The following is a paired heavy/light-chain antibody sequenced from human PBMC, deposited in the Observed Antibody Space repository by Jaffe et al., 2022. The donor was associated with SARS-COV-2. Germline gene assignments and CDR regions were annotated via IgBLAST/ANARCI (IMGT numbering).Light chain of an antibody. V-gene: IGLV4-69*01. Sequence: QLVLTQSPSASASLGASVKLTCTLSSGHYNYAIVWHQQQPDHGPRYLMKLDADGSHIKGDGIPDRFSGSSSGAERYLTISSLQSQDEADYYCQTWGTGFVFFGGGTKLTVL. CDR1: SGHYNYA. CDR3: QTWGTGFVF. CDR2: LDADGSH. J-gene: IGLJ2*01.
Heavy chain of an antibody. CDR1: GFSFSDYY. D-gene: IGHD5-18*01. CDR2: ISTNGRTM. Sequence: QVQLVESGGGLVKPGGSLRLSCAASGFSFSDYYMSWIRQAPGKGLEWVSYISTNGRTMYYADSMKGRFTISRDNAQNSLFLQVNSLRTEDTAVYYCASSYTPMAHSGVGSWGQGTLVTVSS. V-gene: IGHV3-11*01. CDR3: ASSYTPMAHSGVGS. J-gene: IGHJ5*02.